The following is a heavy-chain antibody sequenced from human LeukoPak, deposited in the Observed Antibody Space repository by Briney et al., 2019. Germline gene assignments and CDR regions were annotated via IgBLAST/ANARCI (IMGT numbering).Heavy chain of an antibody. D-gene: IGHD1-26*01. V-gene: IGHV3-48*01. CDR2: ITSDSLTI. J-gene: IGHJ5*02. CDR3: ARGNLGAFDP. Sequence: GGSLRLSCATSGFSLTNYWMSWVRQAPGKGLEFIAYITSDSLTIAHADSVRGRFTISRNNDRNSLYLEMNSLKPEDTAMYYCARGNLGAFDPWGQGTLVSVSS. CDR1: GFSLTNYW.